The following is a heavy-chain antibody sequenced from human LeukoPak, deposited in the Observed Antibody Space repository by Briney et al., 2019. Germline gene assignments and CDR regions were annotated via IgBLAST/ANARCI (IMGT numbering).Heavy chain of an antibody. CDR2: IYSGGST. V-gene: IGHV3-66*01. CDR3: ARETAVAGSYYYYYYGMNV. CDR1: GFTVSSNY. D-gene: IGHD6-19*01. J-gene: IGHJ6*02. Sequence: GGSLRLSCAASGFTVSSNYMSWVRQAPGEGLEWVSVIYSGGSTYYADSVKGRFTISRDNSKNTLYLQMNSLRAEDTAVYYCARETAVAGSYYYYYYGMNVWGQGTTVTVSS.